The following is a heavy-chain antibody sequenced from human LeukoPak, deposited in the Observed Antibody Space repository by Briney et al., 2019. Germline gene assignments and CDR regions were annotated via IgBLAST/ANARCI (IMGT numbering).Heavy chain of an antibody. CDR3: ACDFRYLGHDF. CDR2: ISASGAGT. J-gene: IGHJ4*02. D-gene: IGHD2-21*02. Sequence: GGSLRLSCAASGVTFSKYAMSWVRQAPGKGLEWVSAISASGAGTYYADSVKGRFTISRDNAKNSLYLQMNSLRAEDTAVYYCACDFRYLGHDFWGQGTLVTVSS. V-gene: IGHV3-23*01. CDR1: GVTFSKYA.